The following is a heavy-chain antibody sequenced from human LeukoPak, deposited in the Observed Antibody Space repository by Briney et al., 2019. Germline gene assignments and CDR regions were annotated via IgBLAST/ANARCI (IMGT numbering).Heavy chain of an antibody. CDR3: ARGHYYDSSGYYPPLDY. V-gene: IGHV4-59*01. D-gene: IGHD3-22*01. J-gene: IGHJ4*02. Sequence: PSETLSLTCTVSGGSISSYYWSWLRQPPGKGLEWIGYIYYSGSTNYNPSLKSRVTISVDTSKNQFSLKLSSVTAADTAVYYCARGHYYDSSGYYPPLDYWGQGTLVTVSS. CDR1: GGSISSYY. CDR2: IYYSGST.